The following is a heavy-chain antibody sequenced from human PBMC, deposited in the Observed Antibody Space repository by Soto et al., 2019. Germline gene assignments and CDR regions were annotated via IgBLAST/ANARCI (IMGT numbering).Heavy chain of an antibody. Sequence: ASVKVSCKASGGTFSSYTISWVRQAPGQGLEWMGRINAVNGITKYSQKFQGRVTITRDTSASTAYMELSSLRSEDTAVYYCAMGLRFLEWLLPTVGMDVWGQGTTVTVSS. CDR2: INAVNGIT. D-gene: IGHD3-3*01. CDR1: GGTFSSYT. J-gene: IGHJ6*02. CDR3: AMGLRFLEWLLPTVGMDV. V-gene: IGHV1-3*01.